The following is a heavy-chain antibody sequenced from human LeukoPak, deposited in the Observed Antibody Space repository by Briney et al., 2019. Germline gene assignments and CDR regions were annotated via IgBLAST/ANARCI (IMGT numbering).Heavy chain of an antibody. CDR3: AKGHFPLRDGYNFPDFDY. V-gene: IGHV3-23*01. Sequence: GGSLRLSCAASEFTFPSYAMSWVRQAPGRGLEWVSGISDSGVNTYYTDSVKGRFTISRDNSKNTLYLQMNSLRPEDAAVYYCAKGHFPLRDGYNFPDFDYWGQGTLVTVFS. CDR2: ISDSGVNT. D-gene: IGHD5-24*01. CDR1: EFTFPSYA. J-gene: IGHJ4*02.